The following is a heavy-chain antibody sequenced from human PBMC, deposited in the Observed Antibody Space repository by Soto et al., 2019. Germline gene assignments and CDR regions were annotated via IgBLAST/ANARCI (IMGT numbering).Heavy chain of an antibody. V-gene: IGHV4-30-4*01. CDR2: MYYSGNT. Sequence: QVQLQESGPGLVKPSQTLSLTCTVSGGSINNGDYYWSWIRQPPGKGLEWIGYMYYSGNTYYNPSRKSRGTISIDPSKNQFSLKLRSVTVADTAVYFCAREGIGYCKRTSCHGVDVWGQGPTVIVSS. CDR3: AREGIGYCKRTSCHGVDV. CDR1: GGSINNGDYY. D-gene: IGHD2-2*01. J-gene: IGHJ6*02.